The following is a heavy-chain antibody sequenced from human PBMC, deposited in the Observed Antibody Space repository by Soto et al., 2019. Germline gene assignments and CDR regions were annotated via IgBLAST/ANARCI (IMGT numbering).Heavy chain of an antibody. CDR2: ISDDGSDK. V-gene: IGHV3-30*18. J-gene: IGHJ6*02. CDR1: GITFNRYG. CDR3: AKTLRFLELALDYYYGMDV. Sequence: GGSLRLSCVASGITFNRYGIHWVRQAPGKGLEWVALISDDGSDKDYADSVKGRFTISRDNSKNTLYLQMNSLRPEDTAVYYCAKTLRFLELALDYYYGMDVWGQGTTVTVSS. D-gene: IGHD3-3*01.